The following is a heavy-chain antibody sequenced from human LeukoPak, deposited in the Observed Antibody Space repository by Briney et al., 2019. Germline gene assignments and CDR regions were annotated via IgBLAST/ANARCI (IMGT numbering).Heavy chain of an antibody. CDR1: GFTFSDYY. CDR2: ISSSGSTI. D-gene: IGHD2-15*01. J-gene: IGHJ4*02. CDR3: ARDRLLPDLFDY. V-gene: IGHV3-11*01. Sequence: PGGSLRLSCAASGFTFSDYYMSWIRQAPGKGLEWVSYISSSGSTIYYADSVKGRFTTSRDNAKNSLYLQMNSLRAEGTAVYYCARDRLLPDLFDYWGQGTLVTVSS.